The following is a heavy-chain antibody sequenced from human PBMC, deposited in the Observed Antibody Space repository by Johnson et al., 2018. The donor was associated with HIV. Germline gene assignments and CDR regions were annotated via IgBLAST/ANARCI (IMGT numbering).Heavy chain of an antibody. CDR1: GFTFSSYA. V-gene: IGHV3-30*04. D-gene: IGHD3-16*01. CDR2: ISYDGSEK. CDR3: AKDPRYKYGGTFDI. J-gene: IGHJ3*02. Sequence: QVQLVESGGGVVQPGRSLRLSCAASGFTFSSYAMHWVRQAPGKGLEWVAVISYDGSEKYYADSVKGRFTISRDNSMNTLYLQMNSLTIDDTAVYYCAKDPRYKYGGTFDIWGQGTMVTVSS.